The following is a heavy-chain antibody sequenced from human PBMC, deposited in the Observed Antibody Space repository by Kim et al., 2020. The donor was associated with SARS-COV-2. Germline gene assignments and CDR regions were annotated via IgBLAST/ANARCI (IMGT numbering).Heavy chain of an antibody. CDR3: ARGRYSSSWYS. D-gene: IGHD6-13*01. CDR1: GGSFSGYY. CDR2: INHSGST. J-gene: IGHJ4*02. Sequence: SETLSLTCAVYGGSFSGYYWSWIRQPPGKGLEWIGEINHSGSTNYNPSLKSRVTISVDTSKNQFSLKLSSVTAADTAVYYCARGRYSSSWYSWGQGTLVTVSS. V-gene: IGHV4-34*01.